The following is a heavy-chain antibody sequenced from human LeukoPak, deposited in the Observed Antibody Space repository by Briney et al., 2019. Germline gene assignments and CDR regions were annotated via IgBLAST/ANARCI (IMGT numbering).Heavy chain of an antibody. J-gene: IGHJ4*02. CDR3: ARDVREQLIFDY. CDR2: IWYDGSNK. V-gene: IGHV3-33*01. D-gene: IGHD6-13*01. Sequence: PGRSLRLSCAASGFTFSSYGMHWVRRAPGKGLEWVAVIWYDGSNKYYADSVKGRFTISRDNSKNTLYLQMNSLRAEDTAVYYCARDVREQLIFDYWGQGTLVTVSS. CDR1: GFTFSSYG.